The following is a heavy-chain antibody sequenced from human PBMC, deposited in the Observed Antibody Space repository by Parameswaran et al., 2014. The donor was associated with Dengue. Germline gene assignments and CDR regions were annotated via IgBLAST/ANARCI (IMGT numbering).Heavy chain of an antibody. Sequence: VRQAPGQGLEWMGWINPNSGGTNYAQKFQGWVTMTRDTSISTAYMELSRLRSDDTAVYYCARDSSGTGSYYDNWFDPWGQGTLVTVSS. D-gene: IGHD1-26*01. CDR2: INPNSGGT. J-gene: IGHJ5*02. CDR3: ARDSSGTGSYYDNWFDP. V-gene: IGHV1-2*04.